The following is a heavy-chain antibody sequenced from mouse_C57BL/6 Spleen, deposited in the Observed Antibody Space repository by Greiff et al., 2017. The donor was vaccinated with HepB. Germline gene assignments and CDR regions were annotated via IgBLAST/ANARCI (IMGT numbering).Heavy chain of an antibody. CDR1: GYAFSSYW. Sequence: VQLQQSGAELVKPGASVKISRKASGYAFSSYWMNWVKQRPGKGLEWIGQIYPGDGDTNYNGKFKGKATLTADKSSSTAYMQLSSLTSEDSAVYCCASDYYGRSPFAYWGQGTLVTVSA. D-gene: IGHD1-1*01. J-gene: IGHJ3*01. CDR3: ASDYYGRSPFAY. CDR2: IYPGDGDT. V-gene: IGHV1-80*01.